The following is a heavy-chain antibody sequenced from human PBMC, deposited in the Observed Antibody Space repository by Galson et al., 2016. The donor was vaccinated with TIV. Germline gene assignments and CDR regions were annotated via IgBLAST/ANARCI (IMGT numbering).Heavy chain of an antibody. J-gene: IGHJ3*02. CDR1: GGSVSSGGFY. Sequence: TLSLTCTVSGGSVSSGGFYWSWIRQHPGKGLEWIGYIYNSGSTYYNPSLESRLIMSVDTSKNQFSLNLNSVTAADTATYYCVRGRYESGDYYNNGFDIWGQGTQVTVSS. CDR2: IYNSGST. D-gene: IGHD3-10*01. V-gene: IGHV4-31*03. CDR3: VRGRYESGDYYNNGFDI.